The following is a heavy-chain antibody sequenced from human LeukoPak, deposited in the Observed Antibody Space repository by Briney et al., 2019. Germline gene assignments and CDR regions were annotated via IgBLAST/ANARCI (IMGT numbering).Heavy chain of an antibody. CDR1: GFTFSSYA. CDR3: ASTLHRDTAFDY. J-gene: IGHJ4*02. CDR2: ISSNGGST. V-gene: IGHV3-64*01. Sequence: GGSLRLSCAASGFTFSSYAMHWVRQAPGKGLGYVSAISSNGGSTYYANSVKGRFTISRDNSKNTLYLQMGSLRAEDMAVYYCASTLHRDTAFDYWGQGTLVTVSS. D-gene: IGHD5-18*01.